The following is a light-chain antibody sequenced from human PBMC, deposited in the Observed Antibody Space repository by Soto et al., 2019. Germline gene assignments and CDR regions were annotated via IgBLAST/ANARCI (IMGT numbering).Light chain of an antibody. CDR1: SGHDTYA. CDR3: QTWGTGIVV. V-gene: IGLV4-69*01. J-gene: IGLJ2*01. Sequence: QSVLTQSPSASASLGASVNLPCTLSSGHDTYASAWQQQQPGKGPRYLMKISGDGSHSKGDGIPDRFSGSSSGTERYLNISSLQSEDEADYYYQTWGTGIVVFGGGTKLTVL. CDR2: ISGDGSH.